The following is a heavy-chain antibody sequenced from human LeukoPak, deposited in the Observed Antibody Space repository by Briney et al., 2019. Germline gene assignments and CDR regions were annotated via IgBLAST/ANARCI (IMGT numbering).Heavy chain of an antibody. V-gene: IGHV3-66*03. D-gene: IGHD3-10*01. J-gene: IGHJ4*02. CDR3: AREGLPWGITMVRGVIIQSP. CDR1: GFTVSSNY. CDR2: IYSCGST. Sequence: GGSLRLSCAASGFTVSSNYMSWVRQAPGKGLEWVSVIYSCGSTYYADSVKGRFTISRDNSKNTLYLQMNSLRAEDTAVYYCAREGLPWGITMVRGVIIQSPGGQGTLVTVSS.